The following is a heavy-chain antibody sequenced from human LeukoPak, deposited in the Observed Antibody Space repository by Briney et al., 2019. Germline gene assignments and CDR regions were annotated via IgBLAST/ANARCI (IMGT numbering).Heavy chain of an antibody. D-gene: IGHD6-13*01. CDR1: GFTFSSYS. V-gene: IGHV3-21*01. CDR3: ARELAAAGGTNWFDP. CDR2: ISGSSSYI. Sequence: GGSLRLSCAASGFTFSSYSMNWVRQAPGKGLEWVSSISGSSSYIYYVDSVKGRFTISRDDAKNSLYLQMNSLRAEDTAVYYCARELAAAGGTNWFDPWGQGTLVTVSS. J-gene: IGHJ5*02.